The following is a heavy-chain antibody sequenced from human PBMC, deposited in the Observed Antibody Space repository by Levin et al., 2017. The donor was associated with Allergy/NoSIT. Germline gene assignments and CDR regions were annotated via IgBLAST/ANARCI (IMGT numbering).Heavy chain of an antibody. V-gene: IGHV4-4*07. CDR3: ARVKYSHDSSGDAWYDFDY. CDR1: GGPINIYY. Sequence: PSETLSLTCSVSGGPINIYYWSWIRQPAGKGPEWIGRIYTSGTTTFNSSLKSRASMSIDTSKNQFSLNLRSVTAADPAVYFCARVKYSHDSSGDAWYDFDYWGQGILVTVSS. D-gene: IGHD3-22*01. J-gene: IGHJ4*02. CDR2: IYTSGTT.